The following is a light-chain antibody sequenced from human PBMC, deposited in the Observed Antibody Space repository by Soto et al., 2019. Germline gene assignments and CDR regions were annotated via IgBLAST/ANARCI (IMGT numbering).Light chain of an antibody. CDR1: QNVRSY. CDR3: QQRTNWPTST. CDR2: DAS. J-gene: IGKJ5*01. Sequence: EIVLTQSPATLSLSPGERATLSCRASQNVRSYLAWYQQKPGQAPRLLIHDASSRATGIPDRFSRSGSGTDFTLTISSLEPEDSAVYYCQQRTNWPTSTFGQGTRLEIK. V-gene: IGKV3-11*01.